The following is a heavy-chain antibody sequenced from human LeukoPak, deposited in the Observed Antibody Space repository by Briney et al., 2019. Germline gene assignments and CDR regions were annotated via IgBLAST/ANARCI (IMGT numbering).Heavy chain of an antibody. D-gene: IGHD2/OR15-2a*01. CDR2: NYPGDSDA. Sequence: GESLKISCQAGGFSFTGYWIAWLRQMPGKDFEYTGINYPGDSDARYSPSFEGRVTMSADKSIDTAFLEWSSLRASDSAIYYCATPRYFKTIADAFDVWGQGTLVAVSS. V-gene: IGHV5-51*01. CDR1: GFSFTGYW. CDR3: ATPRYFKTIADAFDV. J-gene: IGHJ3*01.